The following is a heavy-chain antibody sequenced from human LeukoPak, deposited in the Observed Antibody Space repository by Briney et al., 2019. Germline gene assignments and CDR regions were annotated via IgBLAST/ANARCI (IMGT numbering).Heavy chain of an antibody. J-gene: IGHJ4*02. CDR1: GGSISSSNL. Sequence: PSGTLSLTCAVSGGSISSSNLWTWVRQPPGKGLEWIGEVFRSGNTNYNPSLKSRVIISVDTSKNQFSLKLSPVIAADTAVYYCARVGVDYSGNIIKYYFDYWGQGTLVTVSS. CDR2: VFRSGNT. CDR3: ARVGVDYSGNIIKYYFDY. V-gene: IGHV4-4*02. D-gene: IGHD4-23*01.